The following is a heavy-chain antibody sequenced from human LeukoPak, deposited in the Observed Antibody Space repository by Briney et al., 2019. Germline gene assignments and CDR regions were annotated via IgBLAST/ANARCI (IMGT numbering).Heavy chain of an antibody. V-gene: IGHV3-7*01. CDR1: GFTFSNYW. J-gene: IGHJ4*02. CDR3: ANGGIAAAVTDY. CDR2: LKQDGSEK. D-gene: IGHD6-13*01. Sequence: GGSLRLSCEASGFTFSNYWMSWVRQAPGKGLEWVANLKQDGSEKYYVDSVKGRFTISRDNAKNSLYLQMNSLRAEDTAVYYCANGGIAAAVTDYWGQGTLVTVSS.